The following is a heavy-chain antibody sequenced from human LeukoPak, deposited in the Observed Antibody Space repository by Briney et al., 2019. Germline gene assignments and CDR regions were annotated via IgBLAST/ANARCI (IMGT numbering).Heavy chain of an antibody. V-gene: IGHV3-23*01. CDR1: GFIFSSYA. D-gene: IGHD3-22*01. CDR2: ISGSGRST. CDR3: AKAIAYFDSRGSPQGAFDY. Sequence: GGSLRLSCAASGFIFSSYAMGWVRQAAGEGLEWVSVISGSGRSTYYADSVKGRFTVSRDNSKNMVYLQMNSLRAEDTALYYCAKAIAYFDSRGSPQGAFDYWGQGTLVAVSS. J-gene: IGHJ4*02.